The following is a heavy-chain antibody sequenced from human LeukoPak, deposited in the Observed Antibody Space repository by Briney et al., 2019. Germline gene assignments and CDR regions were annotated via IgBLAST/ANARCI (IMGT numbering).Heavy chain of an antibody. CDR1: GFSVSDNY. CDR3: ARDCVPTQNYYDSSGYHYDY. D-gene: IGHD3-22*01. V-gene: IGHV3-53*01. J-gene: IGHJ4*02. CDR2: IYGGGST. Sequence: PGGSLRLSCAASGFSVSDNYMSWVRQAPGKGLEWVSVIYGGGSTYYADSVKGRFTISRDNSKNTVYLQMNSLRAEDTAVYYCARDCVPTQNYYDSSGYHYDYWGQGTLVTVSS.